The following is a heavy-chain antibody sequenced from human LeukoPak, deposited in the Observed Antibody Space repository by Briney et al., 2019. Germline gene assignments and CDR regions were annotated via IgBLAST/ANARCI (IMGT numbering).Heavy chain of an antibody. CDR1: GNTFTGYY. V-gene: IGHV1-2*02. D-gene: IGHD3-16*01. Sequence: GASVKVSCKASGNTFTGYYIYWVRQAPGQGLEWMGRINPNSGGTNYAQKFQGRVTMTRDTSISTAYMELSRLRSDDTAVYYCARDKVAGVGALDCWGQGTLVTVSS. CDR2: INPNSGGT. J-gene: IGHJ4*02. CDR3: ARDKVAGVGALDC.